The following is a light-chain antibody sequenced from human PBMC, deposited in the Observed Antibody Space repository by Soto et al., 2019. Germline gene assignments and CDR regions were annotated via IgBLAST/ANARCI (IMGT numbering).Light chain of an antibody. CDR3: QQYYSTPLT. CDR1: QIFLYSSNNKNY. CDR2: WAS. V-gene: IGKV4-1*01. Sequence: DIVMTQSPDSLAVSLVESSTINFKSSQIFLYSSNNKNYLAWYQQKPGQPPKLLIYWASTRESGVPDLFSGSGSGTDFTLTISSLQAEDVAVYYCQQYYSTPLTFGGGTKV. J-gene: IGKJ4*01.